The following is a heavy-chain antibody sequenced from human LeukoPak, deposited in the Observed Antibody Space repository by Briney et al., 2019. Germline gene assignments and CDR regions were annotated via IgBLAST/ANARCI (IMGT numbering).Heavy chain of an antibody. D-gene: IGHD3-10*01. J-gene: IGHJ4*02. CDR2: ISGRGGTI. Sequence: GGSLRLSCAASGFAFSSYEMTWVRQAPGKGLEWVSYISGRGGTIYYADSAKGRFTISRDNAKNSLYLQMNGLRAEDTAVYYCARDFRGVSPLDYWGQGTLVTVSS. CDR1: GFAFSSYE. CDR3: ARDFRGVSPLDY. V-gene: IGHV3-48*03.